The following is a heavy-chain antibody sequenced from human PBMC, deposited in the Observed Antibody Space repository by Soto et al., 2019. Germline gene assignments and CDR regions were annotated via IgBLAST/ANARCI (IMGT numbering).Heavy chain of an antibody. CDR3: ARMASFGTLNWFDP. CDR1: GYTFTGYY. D-gene: IGHD3-16*01. V-gene: IGHV1-8*02. J-gene: IGHJ5*02. Sequence: ASVKVSCKASGYTFTGYYMHWVRQVPGQGLEWMGWLNPGSGDTGYAQKFQGRVTMTRNTSIGTAYMELSSLRSGDTAIYYCARMASFGTLNWFDPWGQGTLVTVSS. CDR2: LNPGSGDT.